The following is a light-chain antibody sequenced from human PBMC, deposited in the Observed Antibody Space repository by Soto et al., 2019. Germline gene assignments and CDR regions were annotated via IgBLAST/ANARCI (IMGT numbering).Light chain of an antibody. CDR3: QQYGSSPRT. CDR1: QSVSSSY. J-gene: IGKJ1*01. V-gene: IGKV3-20*01. CDR2: GAS. Sequence: ELVLTQSPGTLSLSPGERATLSCRTSQSVSSSYLAWYQPKPGQAPRLLIYGASSRATGIPDRVSGSGSGTYITLTISRLEPEDFAVYYCQQYGSSPRTFGQGTKVEIK.